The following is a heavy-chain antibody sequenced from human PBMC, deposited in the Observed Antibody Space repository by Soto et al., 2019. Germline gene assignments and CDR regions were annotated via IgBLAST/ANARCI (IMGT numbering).Heavy chain of an antibody. CDR2: ISSTTNYI. Sequence: GSRILSCAASGFTFPRYSMNWVRQAPGKGLESVSSISSTTNYIYYADSMKGRFTVSRDNAKTSVYLERNSLSAEDTAVYYCARESEDLTSNYDYWGEGTLVNVSS. CDR1: GFTFPRYS. J-gene: IGHJ4*02. CDR3: ARESEDLTSNYDY. V-gene: IGHV3-21*01.